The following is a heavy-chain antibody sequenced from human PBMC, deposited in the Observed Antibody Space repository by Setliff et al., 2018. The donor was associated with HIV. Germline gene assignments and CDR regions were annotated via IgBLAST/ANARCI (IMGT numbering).Heavy chain of an antibody. CDR2: IYPGDSDT. CDR3: ARDCRVGWVFTYGMDV. V-gene: IGHV5-51*01. Sequence: GESLKISCKGSGYTFTSYWIGWVRQMPGKGLEWMGIIYPGDSDTRYSPSFQGRVTISADKSINTAYLQWSSLQASDTAVYYCARDCRVGWVFTYGMDVWGQGTLVTVSS. D-gene: IGHD6-13*01. CDR1: GYTFTSYW. J-gene: IGHJ6*02.